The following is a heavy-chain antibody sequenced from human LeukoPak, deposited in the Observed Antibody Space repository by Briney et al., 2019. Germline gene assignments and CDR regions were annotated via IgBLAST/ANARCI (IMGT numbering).Heavy chain of an antibody. CDR2: ISWNSGSI. CDR3: AKKEGHTPQTYYYDSSGYYGAFDI. CDR1: GFTFDDYA. Sequence: GRSLRLSCAASGFTFDDYAMHWVRQAPGKGLEWVSGISWNSGSIVYADSVKGRFTISRDNAKNSLYLQMNSLRAEDTALYYCAKKEGHTPQTYYYDSSGYYGAFDIWGQGTMVTVSS. J-gene: IGHJ3*02. D-gene: IGHD3-22*01. V-gene: IGHV3-9*01.